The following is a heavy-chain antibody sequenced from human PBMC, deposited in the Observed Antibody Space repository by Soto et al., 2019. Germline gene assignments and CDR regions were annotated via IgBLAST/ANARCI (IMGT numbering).Heavy chain of an antibody. CDR2: VNPDSGHT. CDR3: ARSAPCSNAALEYLYDMDV. CDR1: GYIFTSYN. Sequence: QVQLVQSGAEVKKPGASVKVSCKASGYIFTSYNINWVRQAAGHGLEWMGWVNPDSGHTVYAQKFQGRVTMTRATSIGTAHMALRSLAPEDTAVYYCARSAPCSNAALEYLYDMDVWGKGASVTVSS. J-gene: IGHJ6*03. V-gene: IGHV1-8*02. D-gene: IGHD4-4*01.